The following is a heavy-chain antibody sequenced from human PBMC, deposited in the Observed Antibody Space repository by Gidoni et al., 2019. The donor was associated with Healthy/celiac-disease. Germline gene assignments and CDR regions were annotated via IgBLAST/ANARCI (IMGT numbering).Heavy chain of an antibody. V-gene: IGHV4-34*01. CDR2: INHSGST. CDR3: ARTFIVVVPAARYNWFDP. Sequence: QVQLQQWGAGLLKPSETLSLTCAVYGGSFIGYYWSWIRQPPGKGLEWIGEINHSGSTNYNPSLKSRVTISVDTSKNQFSLKLSSVTAADTAVYYCARTFIVVVPAARYNWFDPWGQGTLVTVSS. J-gene: IGHJ5*02. CDR1: GGSFIGYY. D-gene: IGHD2-2*01.